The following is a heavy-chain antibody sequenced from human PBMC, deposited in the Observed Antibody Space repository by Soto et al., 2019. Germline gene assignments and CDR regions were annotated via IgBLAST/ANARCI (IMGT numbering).Heavy chain of an antibody. CDR3: ARVEGEMVYATDNYYYMDV. V-gene: IGHV1-3*01. Sequence: ASVKVSCKASGYTFTSYAMHWVRQAPGQRLEWMGWINAGNGNTKYSQKFQGRVTITRDTSASTAYMELSSLRSEDTAVYYCARVEGEMVYATDNYYYMDVWGKGTTVTVSS. CDR2: INAGNGNT. CDR1: GYTFTSYA. D-gene: IGHD2-8*01. J-gene: IGHJ6*03.